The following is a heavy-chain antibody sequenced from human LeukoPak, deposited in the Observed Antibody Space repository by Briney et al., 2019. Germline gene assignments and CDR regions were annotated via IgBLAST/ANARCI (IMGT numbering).Heavy chain of an antibody. D-gene: IGHD2-21*02. CDR3: ARGLYGSDSY. Sequence: SETLSLTCAVSGASVSTSNWWIWVRQPPGKGLEWIGEIHHSGSTNYNPSLKSRVTLSVDTSKNQISLRLSSVTAADTAVYYCARGLYGSDSYWGQGNLVTVSS. J-gene: IGHJ4*02. V-gene: IGHV4-4*02. CDR2: IHHSGST. CDR1: GASVSTSNW.